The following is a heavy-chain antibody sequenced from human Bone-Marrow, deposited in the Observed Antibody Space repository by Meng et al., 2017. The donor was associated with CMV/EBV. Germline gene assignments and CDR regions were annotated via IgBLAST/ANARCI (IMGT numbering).Heavy chain of an antibody. CDR3: ATAYGSGRESHDY. V-gene: IGHV4-39*01. Sequence: GSLRLSCTVSGGSISSSSYYWGWIRQPPGKGLEWIGSIYYSGSTYYNPSLKSRVTISVDTSKNQFSLKLSSVTAADTAVDYCATAYGSGRESHDYWGQGTRVTGSS. J-gene: IGHJ4*02. D-gene: IGHD3-10*01. CDR1: GGSISSSSYY. CDR2: IYYSGST.